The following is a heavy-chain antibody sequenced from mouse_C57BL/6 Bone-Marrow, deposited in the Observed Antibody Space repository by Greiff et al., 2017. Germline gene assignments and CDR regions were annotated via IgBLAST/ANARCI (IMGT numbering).Heavy chain of an antibody. J-gene: IGHJ1*03. D-gene: IGHD2-12*01. CDR1: GYTFTSYW. CDR2: IHPNSGST. V-gene: IGHV1-64*01. Sequence: VQLQQSGAELVKPGASVKLSCKASGYTFTSYWMHWVKQRPGQGLEWIGMIHPNSGSTNYNEKFKSKATLTVDKSSSTAYMPLSSLTSEDSAVYYCARGAYYRGYFDVWGTGTTVTVSS. CDR3: ARGAYYRGYFDV.